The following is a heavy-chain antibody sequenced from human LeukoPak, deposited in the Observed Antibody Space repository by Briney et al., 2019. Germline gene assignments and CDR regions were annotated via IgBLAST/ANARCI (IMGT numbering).Heavy chain of an antibody. J-gene: IGHJ6*02. CDR3: ARVPAGPGYYYGMDV. CDR1: GYTFTSYA. Sequence: GASVKVSCKASGYTFTSYAMHWVRQAPGQRLEWMGWIIAGNGNTKYSQKFQGRVTITRDTSASTAYMELSSLRSEDTAVYYCARVPAGPGYYYGMDVWCQGTTVTVSS. V-gene: IGHV1-3*01. CDR2: IIAGNGNT. D-gene: IGHD6-19*01.